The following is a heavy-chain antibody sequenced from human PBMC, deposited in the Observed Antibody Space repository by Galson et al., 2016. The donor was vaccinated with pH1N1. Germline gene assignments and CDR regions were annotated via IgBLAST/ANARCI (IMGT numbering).Heavy chain of an antibody. J-gene: IGHJ4*02. CDR1: GDGFSSHT. Sequence: SVKVSCKASGDGFSSHTITWVRQAPGQGLEWVGRFIPMINLANSAQKFQGRVTITADKSTTTVYMHLTSLRPEDTAVYYCARVRSHEAMSGTLRDWGQGTLVTVSS. CDR2: FIPMINLA. D-gene: IGHD2-15*01. V-gene: IGHV1-69*02. CDR3: ARVRSHEAMSGTLRD.